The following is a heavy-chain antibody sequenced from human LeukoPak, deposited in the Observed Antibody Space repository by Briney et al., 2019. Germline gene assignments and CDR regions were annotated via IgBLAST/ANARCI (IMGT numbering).Heavy chain of an antibody. CDR2: IFYSGNT. CDR3: ARHRSKWLQSSFDY. J-gene: IGHJ4*02. D-gene: IGHD5-24*01. CDR1: GGSINSSSYY. V-gene: IGHV4-39*01. Sequence: PSETLSLTCTVSGGSINSSSYYWGWIRQPPGKGLEWIGSIFYSGNTYDNPSLKSRVTISVDTSKNQFSLTLNSVTAADTAVYYCARHRSKWLQSSFDYWGQGTLVTVSS.